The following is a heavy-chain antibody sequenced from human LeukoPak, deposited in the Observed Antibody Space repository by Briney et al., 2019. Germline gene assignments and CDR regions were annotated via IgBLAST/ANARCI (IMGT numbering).Heavy chain of an antibody. Sequence: SETLSLTCTVSGGSISSSSYYWGWIRQPPGKGLEWIGSIYHSGSTYYNPSLKSRVTISVDTSKNQFSLKLSSVTAADTAVYYCARDREKYSSSGNFDYWGQGTLVTVSS. CDR3: ARDREKYSSSGNFDY. J-gene: IGHJ4*02. D-gene: IGHD6-13*01. CDR2: IYHSGST. CDR1: GGSISSSSYY. V-gene: IGHV4-39*07.